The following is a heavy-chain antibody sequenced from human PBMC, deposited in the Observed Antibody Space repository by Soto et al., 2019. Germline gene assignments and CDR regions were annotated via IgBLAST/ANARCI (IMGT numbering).Heavy chain of an antibody. CDR3: VKSGYSYGFGPREFDY. D-gene: IGHD5-18*01. V-gene: IGHV3-64D*06. CDR1: GFTFSSYA. J-gene: IGHJ4*02. Sequence: PGGSLRLSCSASGFTFSSYAMHWVRQAPGKGLEYVSAISSNGGSTYYADSVKGRFTISRDNSKNTLYLQMSSLRAEDTAVYYCVKSGYSYGFGPREFDYWGQGTLVTVSS. CDR2: ISSNGGST.